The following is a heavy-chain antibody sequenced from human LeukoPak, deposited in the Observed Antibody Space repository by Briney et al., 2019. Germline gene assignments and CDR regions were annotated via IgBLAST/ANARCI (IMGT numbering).Heavy chain of an antibody. CDR1: GGSFSGYY. CDR2: INHSGST. CDR3: ARRPIASPYGSGSYRRGFHFDY. D-gene: IGHD3-10*01. V-gene: IGHV4-34*01. Sequence: SETLSLTCAVYGGSFSGYYWSWIRQPPGKGLEWIGEINHSGSTNYNPSLKSRVTISVDTSKNQFSLKLSSVTAADTAVYYCARRPIASPYGSGSYRRGFHFDYWGQGTLVTVSS. J-gene: IGHJ4*02.